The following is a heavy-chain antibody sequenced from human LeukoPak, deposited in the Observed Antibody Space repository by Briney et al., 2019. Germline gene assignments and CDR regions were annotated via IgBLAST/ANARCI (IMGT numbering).Heavy chain of an antibody. Sequence: PSETLSLTCAVYGGSFSGYYWSWIRQPPGKGLEWIGEINHSGSTNYNPSLKSRVTISVDTSKDQFSLKLSSVTAADTAVYYCARGRYCGGDCYDNWFDPWGQGTLVTVSS. CDR3: ARGRYCGGDCYDNWFDP. V-gene: IGHV4-34*01. D-gene: IGHD2-21*02. J-gene: IGHJ5*02. CDR2: INHSGST. CDR1: GGSFSGYY.